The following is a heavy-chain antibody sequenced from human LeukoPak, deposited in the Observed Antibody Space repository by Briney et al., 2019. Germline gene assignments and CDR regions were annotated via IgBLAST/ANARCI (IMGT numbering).Heavy chain of an antibody. J-gene: IGHJ4*02. CDR1: GFTFSSYA. Sequence: GGSLRLSCAASGFTFSSYAMSWVRQAPGKGLEWVSAISGSGGSTYYADSVKGRFTISRDNSKNTQYLQMNSLRAEDTAVYYCAKSVVGYSYAAPIFDYWGQGTLVTVSS. V-gene: IGHV3-23*01. CDR3: AKSVVGYSYAAPIFDY. D-gene: IGHD5-18*01. CDR2: ISGSGGST.